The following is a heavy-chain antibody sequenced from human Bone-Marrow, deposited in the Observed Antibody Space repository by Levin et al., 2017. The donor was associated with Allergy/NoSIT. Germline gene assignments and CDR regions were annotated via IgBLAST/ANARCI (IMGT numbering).Heavy chain of an antibody. D-gene: IGHD6-19*01. CDR1: GFTFTTYG. CDR3: ARDLAVGTFDY. J-gene: IGHJ4*02. V-gene: IGHV3-33*01. Sequence: GESLKISCVASGFTFTTYGFHWVRQAPGKGLEWVAVIWYDGSKEYYTDSVKGRFTISRDNSKNTVYLQMNSLRAEDTAVYYCARDLAVGTFDYGGQGTLVTVSS. CDR2: IWYDGSKE.